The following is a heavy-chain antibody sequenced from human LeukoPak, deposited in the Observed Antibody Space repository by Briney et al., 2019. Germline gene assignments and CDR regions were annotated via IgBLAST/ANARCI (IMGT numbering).Heavy chain of an antibody. Sequence: GGSLRLSCAASGFTFTDYWMHWVGQRPGEGLVWVSHISTDGGRTNYADSVKGRFTTSRDNTKNTVYLQMSSLRAEDTAVYYCSPGFAFDVWGQGTMVTVSS. D-gene: IGHD2-15*01. CDR3: SPGFAFDV. J-gene: IGHJ3*01. V-gene: IGHV3-74*01. CDR1: GFTFTDYW. CDR2: ISTDGGRT.